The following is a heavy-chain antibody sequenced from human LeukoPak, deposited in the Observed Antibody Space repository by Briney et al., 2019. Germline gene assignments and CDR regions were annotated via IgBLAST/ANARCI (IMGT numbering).Heavy chain of an antibody. CDR3: ARGRYDILTGYSHYYYYYYMDV. Sequence: SETLSLTCTVSGYSISSGYYWGWIRQPPGKGLEWIGSIYHSGSTYYNPSLKSRVTISVDTSKNQFSLKLRSVTAADTAVYYCARGRYDILTGYSHYYYYYYMDVWGKGTTVTVSS. V-gene: IGHV4-38-2*02. J-gene: IGHJ6*03. D-gene: IGHD3-9*01. CDR2: IYHSGST. CDR1: GYSISSGYY.